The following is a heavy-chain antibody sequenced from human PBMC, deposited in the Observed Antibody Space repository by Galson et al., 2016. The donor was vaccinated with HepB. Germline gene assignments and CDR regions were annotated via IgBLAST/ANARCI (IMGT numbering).Heavy chain of an antibody. J-gene: IGHJ4*02. CDR3: SRANRFLAYLSWYYFDS. CDR2: SYYSGST. V-gene: IGHV4-39*01. Sequence: SETLFLTCTVSGGSISSRSYYWGWIRQSPGKGLEWIGSSYYSGSTFYKPSLKIRVTISVDTSKNQFSLKLRSVTAADTAMYYWSRANRFLAYLSWYYFDSWGQGALVTVSS. CDR1: GGSISSRSYY. D-gene: IGHD3-3*01.